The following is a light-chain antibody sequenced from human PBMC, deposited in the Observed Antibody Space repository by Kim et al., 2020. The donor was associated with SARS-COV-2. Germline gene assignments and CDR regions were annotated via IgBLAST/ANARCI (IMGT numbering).Light chain of an antibody. CDR1: QGISSY. V-gene: IGKV1-8*01. J-gene: IGKJ4*01. CDR3: QQYYSYPL. CDR2: AAS. Sequence: ASTGDRVTITCRASQGISSYLAWYQQKPGKAPKLLIYAASTLQSGVPSRFSGSGSGTDFTLTISCLQSEDFATYYCQQYYSYPLFGGGTKVDIK.